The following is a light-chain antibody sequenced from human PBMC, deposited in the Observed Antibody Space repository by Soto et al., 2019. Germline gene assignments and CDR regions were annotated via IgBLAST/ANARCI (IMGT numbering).Light chain of an antibody. J-gene: IGLJ3*02. CDR2: DVS. Sequence: QSALTQPRSVSGSPGQSVTISCTGTSSDVGGYSYVSWYQHYPGKAPKYMIYDVSKRPSGVPDRFSGSKSGNTASLTISGLQAEDEADYYCCSYRDGDTWVFGGGTKVTVL. CDR1: SSDVGGYSY. V-gene: IGLV2-11*01. CDR3: CSYRDGDTWV.